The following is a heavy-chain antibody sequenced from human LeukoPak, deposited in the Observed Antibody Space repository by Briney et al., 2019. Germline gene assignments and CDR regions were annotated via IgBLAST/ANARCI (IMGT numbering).Heavy chain of an antibody. D-gene: IGHD3-10*01. CDR3: AKDYYGSGRPGGY. CDR1: GFTFSRYW. CDR2: INQDGSVK. Sequence: GGSLRLSCAVSGFTFSRYWMSWVRQAPGKGPEWVANINQDGSVKYYVDSVKGRFTISRDSATNSLYLQMNSLRTEDTALYYCAKDYYGSGRPGGYWGQGTLVTVSS. V-gene: IGHV3-7*03. J-gene: IGHJ4*02.